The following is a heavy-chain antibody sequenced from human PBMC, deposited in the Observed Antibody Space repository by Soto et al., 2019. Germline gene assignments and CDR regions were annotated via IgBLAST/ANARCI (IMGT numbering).Heavy chain of an antibody. CDR2: ISYDGSNK. D-gene: IGHD4-17*01. CDR3: AKGDDYGDYVGGWYFDL. CDR1: GFTFSSYG. V-gene: IGHV3-30*18. Sequence: QVQLVEAGGGVVQPGRSLRLSCAASGFTFSSYGMHWVRQAPGKGLEWVAVISYDGSNKYYADSVKGRFTISRDNSKNTLYLQMNSLRAEDTAVYYCAKGDDYGDYVGGWYFDLWGRGTLVTVSS. J-gene: IGHJ2*01.